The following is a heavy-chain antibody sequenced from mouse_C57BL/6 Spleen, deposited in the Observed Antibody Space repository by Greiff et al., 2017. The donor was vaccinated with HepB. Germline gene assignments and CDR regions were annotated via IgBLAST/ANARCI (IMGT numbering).Heavy chain of an antibody. Sequence: EVKLMESGGGLVKPGGSLKLSCAASGFTFSSYTMSWVRQTPEKRLEWVATISGGGGNTYYPDSVKGRFTISRDNAKNTLYLQMSSLRSEDTALYYCARPLLLRGGFAYWGQGTLVTVSA. CDR3: ARPLLLRGGFAY. V-gene: IGHV5-9*01. CDR2: ISGGGGNT. D-gene: IGHD1-1*01. J-gene: IGHJ3*01. CDR1: GFTFSSYT.